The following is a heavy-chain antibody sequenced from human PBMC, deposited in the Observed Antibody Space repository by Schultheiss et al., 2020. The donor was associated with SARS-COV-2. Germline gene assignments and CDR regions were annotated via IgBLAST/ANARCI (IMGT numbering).Heavy chain of an antibody. CDR2: IRYDGSNK. J-gene: IGHJ4*02. CDR1: GFTFSSYG. Sequence: GGSLRLSCAASGFTFSSYGMHWVRQAPGKGLEWVAFIRYDGSNKYYADSVKGRFTISRDNSKNTLYLQMNSLRAEDTAVYYCAREEDYDSSGSYDYWGQGTLVTVSS. V-gene: IGHV3-30*02. CDR3: AREEDYDSSGSYDY. D-gene: IGHD3-22*01.